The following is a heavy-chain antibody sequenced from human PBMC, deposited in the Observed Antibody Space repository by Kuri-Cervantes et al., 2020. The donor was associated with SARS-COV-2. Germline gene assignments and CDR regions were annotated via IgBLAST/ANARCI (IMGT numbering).Heavy chain of an antibody. CDR1: GGTFSSYA. CDR2: ISAYNGNT. D-gene: IGHD3-10*01. J-gene: IGHJ4*02. Sequence: ASVKVSCKASGGTFSSYAISWVRQAPGQGLEWMGWISAYNGNTNYAQKLQGRVTMTTDTSTSTAYMELRSLRSDDTAVYYCAREGVVWFGGYYDYWVQGTLVTVSS. V-gene: IGHV1-18*01. CDR3: AREGVVWFGGYYDY.